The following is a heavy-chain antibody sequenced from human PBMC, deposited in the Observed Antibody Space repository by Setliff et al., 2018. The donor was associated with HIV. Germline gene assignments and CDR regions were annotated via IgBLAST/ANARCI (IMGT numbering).Heavy chain of an antibody. V-gene: IGHV4-61*02. CDR2: IYTSGST. CDR3: ARGVPLLPPRN. J-gene: IGHJ4*02. CDR1: GGSISSGTYY. D-gene: IGHD1-26*01. Sequence: SETLSLTCTVSGGSISSGTYYWSWIRQPAGKGLEWIGRIYTSGSTYYNPSLKTRVTLSVDTSKNQFSLRLSSVTAADTAVYYCARGVPLLPPRNWGQGALVTVSS.